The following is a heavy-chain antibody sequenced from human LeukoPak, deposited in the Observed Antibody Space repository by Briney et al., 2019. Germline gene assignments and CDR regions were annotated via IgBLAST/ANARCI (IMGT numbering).Heavy chain of an antibody. CDR1: GGSISSYY. CDR3: ARDRYCSSTSCYPFTWFDP. CDR2: IYTSGST. J-gene: IGHJ5*02. Sequence: SETLSLTCTVSGGSISSYYWSWIRQPAGKGLEWIGRIYTSGSTNYNPSLKSRVTMSVDTSKNQFSLKLSSVTAADTAAYYCARDRYCSSTSCYPFTWFDPWGQGTLVTVSS. V-gene: IGHV4-4*07. D-gene: IGHD2-2*01.